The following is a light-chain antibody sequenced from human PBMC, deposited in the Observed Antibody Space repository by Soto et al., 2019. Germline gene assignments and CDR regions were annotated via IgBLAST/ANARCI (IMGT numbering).Light chain of an antibody. J-gene: IGKJ5*01. Sequence: DIQMSQSPSARSGSVGDRVTITCQATQDISNCLNWFQQKPGKAPKLLIYDASNLQTVVPSRFSGSGSGTDFTFTISSLQPEDIATYYCQQYDNLPITFGQGTRLEIK. CDR3: QQYDNLPIT. CDR1: QDISNC. CDR2: DAS. V-gene: IGKV1-33*01.